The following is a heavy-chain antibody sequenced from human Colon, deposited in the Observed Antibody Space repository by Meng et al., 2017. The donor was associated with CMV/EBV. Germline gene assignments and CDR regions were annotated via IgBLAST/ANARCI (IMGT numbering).Heavy chain of an antibody. CDR2: ISGSGGST. J-gene: IGHJ4*02. CDR1: GFTFSSYA. CDR3: ARDRIGDQRGIDY. V-gene: IGHV3-23*01. Sequence: GESLKISCAATGFTFSSYAMSWVRQAPGKGLEWVSGISGSGGSTYYADSVKGRFTISRDNSKNTLYLQMKSLRADDTAMYYCARDRIGDQRGIDYWGQGTLVTVSS. D-gene: IGHD2-15*01.